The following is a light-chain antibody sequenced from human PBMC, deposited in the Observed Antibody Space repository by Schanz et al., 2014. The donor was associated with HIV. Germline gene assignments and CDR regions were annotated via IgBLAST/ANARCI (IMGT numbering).Light chain of an antibody. CDR3: QQYYSTPYT. CDR2: WAS. Sequence: DIVMTQSPDSLAVSLGERATINCKSSQTVLYRSNNKNYLAWYQQKPGQPPKLLIYWASTRESGVSDRFTGSGSETNFTLTISSLQAEDVAVYFCQQYYSTPYTFGQGTKLEIK. V-gene: IGKV4-1*01. CDR1: QTVLYRSNNKNY. J-gene: IGKJ2*01.